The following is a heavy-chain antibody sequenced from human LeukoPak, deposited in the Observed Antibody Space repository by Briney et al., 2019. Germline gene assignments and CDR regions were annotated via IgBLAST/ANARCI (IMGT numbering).Heavy chain of an antibody. CDR2: ISGDGDNT. CDR3: AKGVRSGTYYNCFDP. V-gene: IGHV3-43*02. J-gene: IGHJ5*02. D-gene: IGHD1-26*01. CDR1: GFALDDYA. Sequence: GGSLRLSCVASGFALDDYALHWVRQAPGKGLEWISLISGDGDNTYYADSVKGRFTISRDNSKNSLYLQMSSLRAEDTALYYCAKGVRSGTYYNCFDPWGQGTRVTVSS.